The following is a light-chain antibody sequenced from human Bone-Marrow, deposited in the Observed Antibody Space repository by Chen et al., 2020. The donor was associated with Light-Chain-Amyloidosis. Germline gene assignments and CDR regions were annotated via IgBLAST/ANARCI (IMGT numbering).Light chain of an antibody. CDR2: QDN. V-gene: IGLV3-1*01. CDR3: QVWDRSSDRPV. Sequence: SYELTQPPSLSVSPGQTARITCSGEKLGDRYACWYQQKPGQSPVLVIQQDNKRPSGIPERFSGSTSGNIATLTISGTQTEDEAVYYCQVWDRSSDRPVFGGGTKLTVL. CDR1: KLGDRY. J-gene: IGLJ3*02.